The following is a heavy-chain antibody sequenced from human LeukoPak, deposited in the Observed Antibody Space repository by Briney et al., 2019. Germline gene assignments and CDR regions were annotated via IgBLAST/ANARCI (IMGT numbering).Heavy chain of an antibody. CDR1: GFTFSSYA. CDR3: AKDLPPRYCSSTSCYSFDY. Sequence: GGSLRLSCAASGFTFSSYAMSWVRQAPGKGLEWVSAISGSGGSTYYADSVKGRFTISRDNSKNTLYLQMNSLRAEDTAVYYCAKDLPPRYCSSTSCYSFDYWGQGTLVTVSS. J-gene: IGHJ4*02. V-gene: IGHV3-23*01. D-gene: IGHD2-2*02. CDR2: ISGSGGST.